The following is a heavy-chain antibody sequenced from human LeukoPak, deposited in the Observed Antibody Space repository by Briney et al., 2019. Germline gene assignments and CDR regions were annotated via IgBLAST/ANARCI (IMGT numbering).Heavy chain of an antibody. CDR1: GLNFRSFW. D-gene: IGHD2-8*01. J-gene: IGHJ2*01. CDR3: ARGFYFSMTELYYLDL. CDR2: IKQDETEK. V-gene: IGHV3-7*04. Sequence: GGSLRLSCAVSGLNFRSFWMSWVRQAPGKGLESVAKIKQDETEKFYVDSVKGRFTISRDNAKNSLYLQMNSLRVEDSAVYYCARGFYFSMTELYYLDLWGRGTLVTVSS.